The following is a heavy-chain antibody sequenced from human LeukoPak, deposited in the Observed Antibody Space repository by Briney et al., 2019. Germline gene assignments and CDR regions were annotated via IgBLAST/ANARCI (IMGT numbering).Heavy chain of an antibody. V-gene: IGHV1-18*01. Sequence: ASVKVSCKTSGYTFNSFDSSGISWLRQAPGQGLEWMGWVSAYNGDRNYSPRFQGRVTVTADTSTTTAYMELTNLRPDDTAIYYCARDERRAAAGSTYYFDYWGQGTLVTVSS. CDR1: GYTFNSFDSSG. J-gene: IGHJ4*02. CDR3: ARDERRAAAGSTYYFDY. CDR2: VSAYNGDR. D-gene: IGHD6-13*01.